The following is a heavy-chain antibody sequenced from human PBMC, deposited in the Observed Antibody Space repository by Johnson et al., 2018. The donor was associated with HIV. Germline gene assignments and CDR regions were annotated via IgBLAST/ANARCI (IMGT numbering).Heavy chain of an antibody. V-gene: IGHV3-9*01. CDR2: ISWNSGSI. CDR3: ARDEDLLGGPDAFDI. CDR1: GFTFSSYA. Sequence: VQLVESGGGVVQPGGSLRLSCAASGFTFSSYAMHWVRQAPGKGLEWVSGISWNSGSIGYADSVKGRFTISRDNAKNSLYLQMNSLRADDTALYYCARDEDLLGGPDAFDIWGQGTMVTVSS. J-gene: IGHJ3*02. D-gene: IGHD3-16*01.